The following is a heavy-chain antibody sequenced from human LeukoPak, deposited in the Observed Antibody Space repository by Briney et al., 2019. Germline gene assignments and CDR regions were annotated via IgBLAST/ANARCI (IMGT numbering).Heavy chain of an antibody. CDR3: ARDASLGSGPTDGFDL. D-gene: IGHD2-15*01. J-gene: IGHJ3*01. V-gene: IGHV4-38-2*02. Sequence: SQTLSLTCAVSGYSISTGYYWGWIRQPPGKGLEFIGSIYQSGKTYYNPSLKSRVTISVDTSKNQFSLKVTSVTAADTAVYYCARDASLGSGPTDGFDLWGQGTLVTVSS. CDR2: IYQSGKT. CDR1: GYSISTGYY.